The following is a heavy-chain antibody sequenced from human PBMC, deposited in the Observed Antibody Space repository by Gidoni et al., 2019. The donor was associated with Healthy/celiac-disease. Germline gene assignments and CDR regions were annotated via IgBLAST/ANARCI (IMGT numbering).Heavy chain of an antibody. D-gene: IGHD3-22*01. Sequence: EVQLVESGGGLVQPGRSLRLSCAASGFTFDDYAMPWVRQAPGKGLEWVAGISWNSGSIGYADSVKGRFTISRDNAKNSLYLQMNSLRAEDTALYYCAKAAYYYDSSGYYYGDAFDIWGQGTMVTVSS. CDR3: AKAAYYYDSSGYYYGDAFDI. V-gene: IGHV3-9*01. CDR2: ISWNSGSI. CDR1: GFTFDDYA. J-gene: IGHJ3*02.